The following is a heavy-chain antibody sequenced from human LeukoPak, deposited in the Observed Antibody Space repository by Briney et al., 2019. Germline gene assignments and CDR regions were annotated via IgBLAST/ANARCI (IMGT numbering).Heavy chain of an antibody. CDR3: AKTGDCSGGSCPRGNWFDP. Sequence: PSQTLSLTCTVSGGYITSADYYWSWIRQPPGKGLEWIGYIYYSGGTYYNPSLKSRVTISVDTSKNQFSLKLSSVTAADTAVYYCAKTGDCSGGSCPRGNWFDPWGQGTLVTVSS. CDR2: IYYSGGT. CDR1: GGYITSADYY. D-gene: IGHD2-15*01. V-gene: IGHV4-30-4*01. J-gene: IGHJ5*02.